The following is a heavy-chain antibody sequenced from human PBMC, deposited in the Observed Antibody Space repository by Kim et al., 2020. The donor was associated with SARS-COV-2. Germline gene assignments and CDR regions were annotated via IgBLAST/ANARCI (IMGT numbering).Heavy chain of an antibody. D-gene: IGHD6-13*01. CDR2: IYSGGST. V-gene: IGHV3-53*04. CDR3: ASSGYSEDLYYYYGMDV. CDR1: GFTVSSNY. Sequence: GGSLRLSCAASGFTVSSNYMSWVRQAPGKGLEWVSVIYSGGSTYYADSVKGRFTISRHNSKNTLYLQMNSLRAEDTAVYYCASSGYSEDLYYYYGMDVWGQGTTVTVSS. J-gene: IGHJ6*02.